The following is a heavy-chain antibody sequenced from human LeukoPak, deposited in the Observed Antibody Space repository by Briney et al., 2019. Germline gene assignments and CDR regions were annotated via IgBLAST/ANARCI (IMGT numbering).Heavy chain of an antibody. V-gene: IGHV3-66*04. CDR2: IYSGGST. J-gene: IGHJ4*02. CDR1: GFTVSSNY. D-gene: IGHD2-2*01. Sequence: GGSLRLSCAASGFTVSSNYMSWVRQAPGKGLEWVSVIYSGGSTYYADSVKGRFTISRDNSKNTLYLQMNSLRAEDTAVYYCARHRGYCSSTSCYPYYFDYWGQGTLTTVSS. CDR3: ARHRGYCSSTSCYPYYFDY.